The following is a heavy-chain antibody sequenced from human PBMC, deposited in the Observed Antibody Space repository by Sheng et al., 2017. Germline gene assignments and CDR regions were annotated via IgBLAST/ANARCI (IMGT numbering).Heavy chain of an antibody. D-gene: IGHD3-10*01. Sequence: EVQLVESGGGLVQPGGSLRLSCAASGFTFSSYEMNWVRQAPGKGLEWVSYISSSGSTIYYADSVKGRFTISRDNAKNSLYLQMNSLRAEDTAVYYCASYGSESYSRYLFDYWGQGTLVTVSS. CDR1: GFTFSSYE. CDR3: ASYGSESYSRYLFDY. CDR2: ISSSGSTI. J-gene: IGHJ4*02. V-gene: IGHV3-48*03.